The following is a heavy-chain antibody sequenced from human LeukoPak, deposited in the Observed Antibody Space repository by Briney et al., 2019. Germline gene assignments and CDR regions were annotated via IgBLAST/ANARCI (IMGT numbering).Heavy chain of an antibody. CDR1: GFTFNNYG. V-gene: IGHV3-30*02. D-gene: IGHD4/OR15-4a*01. CDR2: IRHDGSNK. J-gene: IGHJ4*02. CDR3: ARRAGAYSHPYDY. Sequence: GGSLRLSCAASGFTFNNYGMHWVRQAPGKGLEWVAFIRHDGSNKYYADSVKGRFTISRDNSKNTLYLQMNSLRAEDTAVYYCARRAGAYSHPYDYWGQGTLVTVSS.